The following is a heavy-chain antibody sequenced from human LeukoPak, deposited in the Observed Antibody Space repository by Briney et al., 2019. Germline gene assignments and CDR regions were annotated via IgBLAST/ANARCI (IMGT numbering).Heavy chain of an antibody. CDR1: GFTFNNAW. CDR2: IKQDGSEK. D-gene: IGHD1-1*01. CDR3: ARDRGTTYDYGDY. J-gene: IGHJ4*02. Sequence: GGSLRLSCAASGFTFNNAWMSWVRQAPGKGLEWVANIKQDGSEKYYVDSVKGRFTISRDNAKNSLYLQMNSLRAEDTAVYYCARDRGTTYDYGDYWGQGTLVTVSS. V-gene: IGHV3-7*01.